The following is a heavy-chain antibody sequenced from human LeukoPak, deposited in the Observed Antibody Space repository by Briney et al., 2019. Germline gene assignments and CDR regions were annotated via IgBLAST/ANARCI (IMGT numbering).Heavy chain of an antibody. J-gene: IGHJ4*02. D-gene: IGHD2-8*01. Sequence: SETLSLTCTVSGTSITSYYWNWIRQAPGQGPEWIGYGHYSGNTKYNPPLKSRVTISVDTSKSQFSLRLSSVTAADTAVYFCAKWASDNRAFDLWGRGTQVTVSS. CDR2: GHYSGNT. CDR1: GTSITSYY. CDR3: AKWASDNRAFDL. V-gene: IGHV4-59*08.